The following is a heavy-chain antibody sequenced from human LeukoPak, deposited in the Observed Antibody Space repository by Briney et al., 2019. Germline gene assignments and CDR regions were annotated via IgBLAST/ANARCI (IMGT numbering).Heavy chain of an antibody. CDR1: GYTFTSYD. D-gene: IGHD3-9*01. Sequence: ASVKVSCKASGYTFTSYDINWVRQATGQGLEWMAWMNPNSGNTGYAQKFQGRVTMTRNTSISTAYMELSSLRSEDTAVYYCARRVRYFDWLQKSGWFDPWGQGTLVTVSS. V-gene: IGHV1-8*01. J-gene: IGHJ5*02. CDR3: ARRVRYFDWLQKSGWFDP. CDR2: MNPNSGNT.